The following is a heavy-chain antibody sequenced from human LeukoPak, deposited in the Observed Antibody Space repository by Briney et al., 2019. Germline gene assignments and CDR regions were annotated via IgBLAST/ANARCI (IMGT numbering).Heavy chain of an antibody. CDR3: AKDGQIRGAIPHYFES. V-gene: IGHV3-23*01. CDR1: GFTFSNYG. J-gene: IGHJ4*02. Sequence: GGSLRLSCAASGFTFSNYGMSWVRQAPGRGLEWVSSVSASGRRTYYTGSVRGRFTISSGSSNNTLYLQMASLRAEDTAAYYCAKDGQIRGAIPHYFESWGQGTLVTVSS. D-gene: IGHD3-10*01. CDR2: VSASGRRT.